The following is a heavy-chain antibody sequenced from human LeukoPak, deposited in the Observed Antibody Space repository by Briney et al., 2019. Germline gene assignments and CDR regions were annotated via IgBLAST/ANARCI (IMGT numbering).Heavy chain of an antibody. Sequence: ASVKVSCKASGYTFTSYGISWVRQAPGQGLEWMGWLSSYNGNTNYAQKIQGRVTMTADTSTSTAYMELRSLRSDDTAVYYCARDESGYYSSWFDPWGQGTLVTVPS. CDR3: ARDESGYYSSWFDP. CDR2: LSSYNGNT. V-gene: IGHV1-18*01. CDR1: GYTFTSYG. D-gene: IGHD3-3*01. J-gene: IGHJ5*02.